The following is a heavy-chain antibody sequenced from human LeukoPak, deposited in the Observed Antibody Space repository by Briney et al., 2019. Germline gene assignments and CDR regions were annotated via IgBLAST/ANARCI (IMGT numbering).Heavy chain of an antibody. D-gene: IGHD6-13*01. CDR1: GYSISSGYY. CDR2: IYPTGST. V-gene: IGHV4-38-2*02. CDR3: ARAYSSSWYWNWFDP. J-gene: IGHJ5*02. Sequence: SSETLSLTCTVSGYSISSGYYWGWIRQPPGKGLEWIGNIYPTGSTYYNPSLKSRVTISVDTSKNQFSLKVSSVSAADTAVYYCARAYSSSWYWNWFDPWGQGTLVTVSS.